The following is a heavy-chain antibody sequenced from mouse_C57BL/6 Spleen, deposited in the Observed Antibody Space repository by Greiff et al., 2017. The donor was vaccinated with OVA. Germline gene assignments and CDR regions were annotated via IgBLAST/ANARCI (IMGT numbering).Heavy chain of an antibody. Sequence: ESGPGLVKPSQSLSLTCSVTGYSITSGYYWYWIRQFPENKQEWMGYISYDGSNNYNPSLKNRISITRDTSKNQFFLKLNSVTTEDTATYYCARVAQATGWCAYWGQGTLVTVSA. J-gene: IGHJ3*01. CDR3: ARVAQATGWCAY. CDR2: ISYDGSN. D-gene: IGHD3-2*02. CDR1: GYSITSGYY. V-gene: IGHV3-6*01.